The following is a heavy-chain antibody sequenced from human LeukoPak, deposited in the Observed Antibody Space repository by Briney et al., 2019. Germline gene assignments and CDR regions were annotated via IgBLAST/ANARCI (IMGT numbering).Heavy chain of an antibody. CDR2: ISAYNGNT. J-gene: IGHJ6*03. CDR3: ARSFWGVRYYYYYMDV. D-gene: IGHD3-16*01. V-gene: IGHV1-18*01. CDR1: GYTFTSYG. Sequence: ASVKVSCKASGYTFTSYGISWVRQAPGQGLEWMGWISAYNGNTNYAQKLQGRVTMTTDTSTSTAYMELRSLRSDDTAVYYCARSFWGVRYYYYYMDVWGKGTTVTVSS.